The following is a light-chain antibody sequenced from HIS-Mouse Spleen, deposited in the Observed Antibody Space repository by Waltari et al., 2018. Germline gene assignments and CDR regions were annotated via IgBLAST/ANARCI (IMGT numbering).Light chain of an antibody. CDR3: YSTDSSGNHRV. Sequence: SYELTQPPSVSVSPGQTARITCSGDALPQKYAYWYQQKSGQAPVLVIYEDSKRPPGIPERFSGSSSGTMATLTISGAQAEDEADYYCYSTDSSGNHRVFGGGTKLTVL. J-gene: IGLJ2*01. V-gene: IGLV3-10*01. CDR1: ALPQKY. CDR2: EDS.